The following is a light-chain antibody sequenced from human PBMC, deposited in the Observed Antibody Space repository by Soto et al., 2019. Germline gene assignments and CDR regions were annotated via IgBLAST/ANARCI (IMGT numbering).Light chain of an antibody. Sequence: DLQMTQSPSTLSASIGDTVTITCRASQRISTWLAWYQQKPGKAPKLLIYDASNMETGVPSRFTGSGSGTDFTFTISSLQPEDIATYYCQQYENFPITFGQGTRLEIK. CDR2: DAS. CDR3: QQYENFPIT. J-gene: IGKJ5*01. CDR1: QRISTW. V-gene: IGKV1-33*01.